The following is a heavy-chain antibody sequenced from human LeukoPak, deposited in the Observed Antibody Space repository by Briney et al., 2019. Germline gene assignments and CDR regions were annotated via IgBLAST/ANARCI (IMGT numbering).Heavy chain of an antibody. CDR2: VYPSDSDT. D-gene: IGHD6-19*01. Sequence: PGESLQISCKGSGYSFTSHWIGWVRQLPGKGLEGMGIVYPSDSDTRYSPSFQGQVTISADKSIRTAYLQWNSLKASDTAMYYCASAVAVAGPDAFDIWGHGTMVTVSS. CDR1: GYSFTSHW. CDR3: ASAVAVAGPDAFDI. J-gene: IGHJ3*02. V-gene: IGHV5-51*01.